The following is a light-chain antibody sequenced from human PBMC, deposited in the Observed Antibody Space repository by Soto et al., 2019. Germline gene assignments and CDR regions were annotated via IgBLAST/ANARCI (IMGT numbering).Light chain of an antibody. Sequence: DIQMTQSPSTLSASVGDRVTITCRASQSISSWLAWYQQKPGKAPKLLIYKASSLESGVPSRFSGSGSGTEFTLTMSSLQPDDFATYYCQQYNSYPWTFGQGTKVEIK. CDR2: KAS. CDR1: QSISSW. V-gene: IGKV1-5*03. J-gene: IGKJ1*01. CDR3: QQYNSYPWT.